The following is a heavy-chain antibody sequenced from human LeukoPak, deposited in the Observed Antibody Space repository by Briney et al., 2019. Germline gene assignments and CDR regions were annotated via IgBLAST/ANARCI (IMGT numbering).Heavy chain of an antibody. Sequence: PGGSLRLSCAASGFTFSNYAMSWVRQAPGKGLEWVSTISGSGGSTYYADSVKGRFTISRDNSKNTLYLQMNSLRAEDTAIYYCARDEGTMIAGWFDPWGQGTLVTVSS. CDR2: ISGSGGST. J-gene: IGHJ5*02. CDR1: GFTFSNYA. D-gene: IGHD3-22*01. CDR3: ARDEGTMIAGWFDP. V-gene: IGHV3-23*01.